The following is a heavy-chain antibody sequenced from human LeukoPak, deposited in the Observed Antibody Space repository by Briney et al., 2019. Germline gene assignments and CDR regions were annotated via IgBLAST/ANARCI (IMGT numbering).Heavy chain of an antibody. CDR2: INHSGST. Sequence: PSETLSLTCAIYGGSFSGYYWSWTRQPPGKGLEWIGEINHSGSTNYNPSLKSRVTISVDKSKNQVSLKLSSVTAADTAVYYCARGIHSTMPYWGYWGQGTLVTVSS. CDR1: GGSFSGYY. V-gene: IGHV4-34*01. D-gene: IGHD2-2*01. CDR3: ARGIHSTMPYWGY. J-gene: IGHJ4*02.